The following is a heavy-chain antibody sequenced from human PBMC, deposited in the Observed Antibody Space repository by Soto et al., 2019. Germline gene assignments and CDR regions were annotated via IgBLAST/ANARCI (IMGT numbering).Heavy chain of an antibody. CDR2: IYYSGST. CDR3: ARTEGPYYGSSGYYNY. V-gene: IGHV4-59*01. J-gene: IGHJ4*02. Sequence: SETLSLTCTVSGGSISSYYWSWIRQPPGKGLEWIGYIYYSGSTNYNPSLKSRVTISVDTSKNQFSLKLSSVTAADTAVYYCARTEGPYYGSSGYYNYWGQGTLVTVSS. CDR1: GGSISSYY. D-gene: IGHD3-22*01.